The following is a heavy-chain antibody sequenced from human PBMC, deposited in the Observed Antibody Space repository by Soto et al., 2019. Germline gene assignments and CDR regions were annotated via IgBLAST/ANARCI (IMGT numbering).Heavy chain of an antibody. J-gene: IGHJ4*03. D-gene: IGHD4-17*01. CDR2: VYHGGT. V-gene: IGHV4-59*01. CDR1: GGSMSSNY. CDR3: VSYRGDYYFDL. Sequence: XETLSLTCTVSGGSMSSNYCCWFRQCPCNGLESNGFVYHGGTIYNPSFESRVPMSLDTPTVHSSLALSSVTAAGTAVYYCVSYRGDYYFDLWGQGALVTVSS.